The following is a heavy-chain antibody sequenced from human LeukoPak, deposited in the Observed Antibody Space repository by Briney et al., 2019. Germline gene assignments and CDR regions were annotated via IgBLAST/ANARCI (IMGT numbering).Heavy chain of an antibody. J-gene: IGHJ4*02. CDR1: GYTFTSYG. CDR3: AREDSLVGVGELKY. Sequence: APVKVSCKAYGYTFTSYGISWVRQAPGQGLEWMGWISPYNGDTNYAQKLQGRVTMTTNTSTSTAYMELRSLRSDDTAVYYCAREDSLVGVGELKYWGQGTLVTVSS. CDR2: ISPYNGDT. D-gene: IGHD3-16*01. V-gene: IGHV1-18*04.